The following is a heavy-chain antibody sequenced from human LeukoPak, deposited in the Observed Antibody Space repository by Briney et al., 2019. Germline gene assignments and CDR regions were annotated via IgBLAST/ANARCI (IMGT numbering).Heavy chain of an antibody. D-gene: IGHD3-10*01. Sequence: GGSLRLSCAVSGFTVSNNYMSWVRQAPGKGLEWVSVIYSGGSTYYADSVKGRFTISRDNSKNTLYLQMNSLRAEDTAVYYCARQSRLLWFGELSGSFDPWGQGTLVTVSS. CDR2: IYSGGST. J-gene: IGHJ5*02. CDR3: ARQSRLLWFGELSGSFDP. V-gene: IGHV3-66*04. CDR1: GFTVSNNY.